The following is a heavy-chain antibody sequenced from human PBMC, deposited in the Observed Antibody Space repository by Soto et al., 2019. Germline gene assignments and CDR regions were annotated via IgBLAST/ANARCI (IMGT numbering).Heavy chain of an antibody. CDR3: ARDLGPGNYYFDS. CDR2: ITPLLGIS. CDR1: GGSFSRYA. V-gene: IGHV1-69*04. J-gene: IGHJ4*02. D-gene: IGHD3-10*01. Sequence: QVQLVQSGPGVKEPGSSMKVSCKSSGGSFSRYAIGWVRQAPGQGLQWMGRITPLLGISNYARNFQGRITITADKSTATAYLELRGLRPEDTAFYYCARDLGPGNYYFDSWGQGPLVVVSS.